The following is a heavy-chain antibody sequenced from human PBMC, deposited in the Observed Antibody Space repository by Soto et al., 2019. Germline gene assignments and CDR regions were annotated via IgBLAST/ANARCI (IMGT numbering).Heavy chain of an antibody. CDR1: GYTFTSYY. J-gene: IGHJ6*02. Sequence: RASVKVSCKASGYTFTSYYMHWVRQAPGQGLEWMGIINPSGGSTSYAQKFQGRVTMTRDTSTSTVYMELSSLRSEDTAVYYCARDISSSLPPYYYGMDVWGQGTTVTVSS. D-gene: IGHD6-13*01. CDR3: ARDISSSLPPYYYGMDV. V-gene: IGHV1-46*01. CDR2: INPSGGST.